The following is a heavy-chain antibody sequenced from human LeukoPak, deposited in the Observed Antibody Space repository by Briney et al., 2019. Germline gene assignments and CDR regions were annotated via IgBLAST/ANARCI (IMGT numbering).Heavy chain of an antibody. Sequence: SESLSLTCTVSGGSISSGGYYWSWIRQPPGKGLEWIGYIYHSGSTYYNPSLKSRVTISVDRSKNQFSLKLSSVTAADTAVYYCAREGCSSTSCYPPPWGQGTLVTVPS. D-gene: IGHD2-2*01. V-gene: IGHV4-30-2*01. J-gene: IGHJ5*02. CDR2: IYHSGST. CDR1: GGSISSGGYY. CDR3: AREGCSSTSCYPPP.